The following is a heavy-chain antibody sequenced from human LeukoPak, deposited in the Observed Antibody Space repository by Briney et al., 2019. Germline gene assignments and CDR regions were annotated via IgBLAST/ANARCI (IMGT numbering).Heavy chain of an antibody. Sequence: GASLRLSCAASGLTFSSYAMSWVRQAPGKGLEWVSAISGSGGSAFYADSVKGRFTISRDNSKNTLYLQMNSLRADDTAVYYCARVTNYYDSSGYFHWGQGTLVTVSS. D-gene: IGHD3-22*01. CDR1: GLTFSSYA. CDR3: ARVTNYYDSSGYFH. J-gene: IGHJ4*02. V-gene: IGHV3-23*01. CDR2: ISGSGGSA.